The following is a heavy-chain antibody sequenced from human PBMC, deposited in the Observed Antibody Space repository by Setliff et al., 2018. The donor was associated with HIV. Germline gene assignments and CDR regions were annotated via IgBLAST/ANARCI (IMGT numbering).Heavy chain of an antibody. CDR1: GYTFTGYS. D-gene: IGHD2-2*01. CDR3: ARGIQPFYYYYMDV. Sequence: GASVKVSCKASGYTFTGYSMHWVRQAPGQGLEWMGGIIPIFGTANYAQKFQGRVTITADESTSTAYMELSSLRSEDTAVYYCARGIQPFYYYYMDVWGKGTTVTVSS. V-gene: IGHV1-69*13. CDR2: IIPIFGTA. J-gene: IGHJ6*03.